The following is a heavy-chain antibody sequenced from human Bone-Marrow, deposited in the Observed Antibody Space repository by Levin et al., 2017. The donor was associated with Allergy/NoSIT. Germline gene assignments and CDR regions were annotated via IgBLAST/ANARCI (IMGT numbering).Heavy chain of an antibody. CDR1: GYTFRTYA. J-gene: IGHJ4*02. D-gene: IGHD3-3*01. Sequence: ASVKVSCKASGYTFRTYAINWVRQAPGQGLEWMGWINTNTGNPTYAQGFIGRFVFSLDTSVSTAYVQINSLKADDTAVYYCATATVQYDFWSGPPDSWGQGTLVTVSS. CDR3: ATATVQYDFWSGPPDS. CDR2: INTNTGNP. V-gene: IGHV7-4-1*02.